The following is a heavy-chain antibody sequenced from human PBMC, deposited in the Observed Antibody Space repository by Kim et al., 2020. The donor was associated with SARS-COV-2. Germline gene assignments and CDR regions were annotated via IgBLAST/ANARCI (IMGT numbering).Heavy chain of an antibody. Sequence: ASVKVSCKVSGYTLTELSMHWVRQAPGKGLEWMGGFDPEDGETIYAQKFQGRVTMTEDTSTDTAYMELSSLRSEDTAVYYCATGGIVQAHRRNWNSKEVYYYGMDVWGQGTTVTVSS. CDR3: ATGGIVQAHRRNWNSKEVYYYGMDV. CDR1: GYTLTELS. V-gene: IGHV1-24*01. CDR2: FDPEDGET. D-gene: IGHD1-7*01. J-gene: IGHJ6*02.